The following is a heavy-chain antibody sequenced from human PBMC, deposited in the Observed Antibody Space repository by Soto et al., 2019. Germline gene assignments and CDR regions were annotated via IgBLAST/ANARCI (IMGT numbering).Heavy chain of an antibody. J-gene: IGHJ4*02. Sequence: PGGSLRLSCAASGFTFSSYAMHWVRQTPGKGLEWVAVISYDGSNKYYADSVKGRFTISRDNSKNTLYLQMNSLRAEDTAVYYCASPVKYSSVWYRSAYYVDYWGQGTLVTVSS. CDR3: ASPVKYSSVWYRSAYYVDY. CDR2: ISYDGSNK. V-gene: IGHV3-30-3*01. CDR1: GFTFSSYA. D-gene: IGHD6-19*01.